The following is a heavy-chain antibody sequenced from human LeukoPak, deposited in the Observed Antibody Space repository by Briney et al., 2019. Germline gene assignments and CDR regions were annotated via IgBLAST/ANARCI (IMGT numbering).Heavy chain of an antibody. V-gene: IGHV4-59*01. Sequence: SETLSLTCAVYGGSFSGYYWSWIRQPPGKGLEWIGYTYYSGSTNYNPSLKSRVTISVDTSKNQFSLKLSSVTAADTAVYYCARGALILWFGEVGAFDIWGQGTMVTVSS. CDR1: GGSFSGYY. D-gene: IGHD3-10*01. CDR3: ARGALILWFGEVGAFDI. J-gene: IGHJ3*02. CDR2: TYYSGST.